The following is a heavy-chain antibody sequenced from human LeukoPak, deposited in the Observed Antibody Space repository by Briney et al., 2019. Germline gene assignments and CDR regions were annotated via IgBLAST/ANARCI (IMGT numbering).Heavy chain of an antibody. J-gene: IGHJ4*02. CDR2: TWYDGDNK. V-gene: IGHV3-33*01. D-gene: IGHD6-13*01. CDR1: GFTFSSYG. Sequence: GGSLRLSCAASGFTFSSYGMHWVRQAPGKGLEWVAATWYDGDNKYYADSVKGRFTTSRDNSNNTMFLQMKSLRVEDTAVYYCARWEAAGGPFDDWGQGTLVTVSS. CDR3: ARWEAAGGPFDD.